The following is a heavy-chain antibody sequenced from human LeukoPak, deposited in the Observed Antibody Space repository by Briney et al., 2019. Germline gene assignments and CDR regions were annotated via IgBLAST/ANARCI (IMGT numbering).Heavy chain of an antibody. CDR2: IYHSGST. J-gene: IGHJ4*02. Sequence: PETLSLTCAVSGYSISSGYYWGWIRQPPGKGLEWIGSIYHSGSTYYNPSLKSRVTISVDTSKNQFSLKLSSMTATDAAIYYCERERSSSSDYWGQGTLVTVSS. CDR1: GYSISSGYY. D-gene: IGHD6-6*01. V-gene: IGHV4-38-2*02. CDR3: ERERSSSSDY.